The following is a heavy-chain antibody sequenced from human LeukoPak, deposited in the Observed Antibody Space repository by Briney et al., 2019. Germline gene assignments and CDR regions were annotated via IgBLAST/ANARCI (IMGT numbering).Heavy chain of an antibody. CDR2: INTNTGHP. V-gene: IGHV7-4-1*02. CDR3: ARAFGSFYYYYYYGMDV. CDR1: GYTFTNYA. J-gene: IGHJ6*02. Sequence: ASVKVSCKASGYTFTNYAINWVRQAPGQGLEWVGWINTNTGHPTYAQGFTGRFVFSLDTPVSTAYLQISSLKAEDTAVYYCARAFGSFYYYYYYGMDVWGQGTTVTVSS. D-gene: IGHD3-10*01.